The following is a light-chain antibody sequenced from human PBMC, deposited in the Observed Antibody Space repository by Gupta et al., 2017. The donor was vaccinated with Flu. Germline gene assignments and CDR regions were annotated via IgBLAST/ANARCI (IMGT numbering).Light chain of an antibody. V-gene: IGLV2-8*01. CDR3: CSYAGGINWV. CDR2: EVS. Sequence: SVIISCTGASKDVGGYDNVSWYQQYPGKAPKLMIYEVSKRPSGVHERFSGSKSGNTASLTVSGLQAEDEAGYYGCSYAGGINWVFGGGTKLTVL. J-gene: IGLJ3*02. CDR1: SKDVGGYDN.